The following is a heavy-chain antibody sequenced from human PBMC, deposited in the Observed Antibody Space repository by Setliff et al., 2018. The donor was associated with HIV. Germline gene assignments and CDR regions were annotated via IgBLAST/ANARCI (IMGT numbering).Heavy chain of an antibody. Sequence: SETLSLTCNVSGGAITGYYWSWVRQAPGKALESIASIYSGGSAIYHPSLKSRVTISVDTSKNQFSLKLNSVTAADTAVYHCARGDTYYHDSSGYVKSALDCFDIWGQGTMVTVSS. D-gene: IGHD3-22*01. J-gene: IGHJ3*02. V-gene: IGHV4-4*09. CDR2: IYSGGSA. CDR1: GGAITGYY. CDR3: ARGDTYYHDSSGYVKSALDCFDI.